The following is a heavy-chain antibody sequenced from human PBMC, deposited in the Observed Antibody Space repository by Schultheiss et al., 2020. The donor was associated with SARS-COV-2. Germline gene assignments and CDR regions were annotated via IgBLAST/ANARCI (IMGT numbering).Heavy chain of an antibody. D-gene: IGHD1-1*01. J-gene: IGHJ6*03. CDR3: ARTLGPTGYYYYMDV. V-gene: IGHV1-2*02. CDR1: GYTFTSYG. CDR2: INPNSGGT. Sequence: ASVKVSCKASGYTFTSYGISWVRQAPGQGLEWMGWINPNSGGTNYAQKFQGRVTMTRDTSISTAYMELSRLRSDDTAVYYCARTLGPTGYYYYMDVWGKGTTVTVSS.